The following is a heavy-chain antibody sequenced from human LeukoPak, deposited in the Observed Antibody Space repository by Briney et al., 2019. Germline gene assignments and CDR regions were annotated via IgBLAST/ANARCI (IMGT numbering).Heavy chain of an antibody. D-gene: IGHD6-6*01. CDR2: INPNSGGT. J-gene: IGHJ4*02. Sequence: ASVKVSCKASGYTVTRYYMYWVRQAPGQGLEWMGWINPNSGGTNYAQKFQGRVTMTRDTSISTAYMELSRLRSDDTAVYYCARPKYSSSPGPNDYWGQGTLVTVSS. CDR3: ARPKYSSSPGPNDY. V-gene: IGHV1-2*02. CDR1: GYTVTRYY.